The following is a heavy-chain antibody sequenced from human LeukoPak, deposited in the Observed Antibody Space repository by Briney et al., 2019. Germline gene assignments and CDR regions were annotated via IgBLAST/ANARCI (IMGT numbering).Heavy chain of an antibody. CDR1: GGSISSSSYY. V-gene: IGHV4-39*07. Sequence: SETLSLTCTVSGGSISSSSYYWGWIRQPPGKGLEWIGSIYYSGSTYYNPSLKSRVTISVDTSKNQFSLKLSSVTAADTAVYYCARVIGFWCTNGVCSNYYYYMDVWGKGTTVTVSS. J-gene: IGHJ6*03. CDR3: ARVIGFWCTNGVCSNYYYYMDV. D-gene: IGHD2-8*01. CDR2: IYYSGST.